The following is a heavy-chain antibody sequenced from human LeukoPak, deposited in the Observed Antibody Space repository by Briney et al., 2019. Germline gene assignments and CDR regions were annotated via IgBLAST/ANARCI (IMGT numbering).Heavy chain of an antibody. CDR1: GYTFTSYG. CDR3: ARVVSSSWPYYYYYYMDV. Sequence: ASVKVSCKASGYTFTSYGISWVRQAPGQGLEWMGWISAYNGNTNYAQKLQGRVTMTTDTSTSTAYMELRSLRSDDTAVYYCARVVSSSWPYYYYYYMDVWAKGPRSPSP. D-gene: IGHD6-13*01. V-gene: IGHV1-18*01. CDR2: ISAYNGNT. J-gene: IGHJ6*03.